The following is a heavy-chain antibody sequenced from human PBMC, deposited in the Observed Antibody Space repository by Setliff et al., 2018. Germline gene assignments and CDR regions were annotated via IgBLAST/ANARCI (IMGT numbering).Heavy chain of an antibody. Sequence: GGSLRLSCAASGFAFSTYGIHWVRHTPGKGLEWVAYIRYGGSKKDYADSVKGRFAISRDNAKNSLYLQMNSLRAEDTAVYYCARDGVSYGMDVWGQGTTVTVSS. CDR3: ARDGVSYGMDV. V-gene: IGHV3-30*02. CDR1: GFAFSTYG. CDR2: IRYGGSKK. J-gene: IGHJ6*02.